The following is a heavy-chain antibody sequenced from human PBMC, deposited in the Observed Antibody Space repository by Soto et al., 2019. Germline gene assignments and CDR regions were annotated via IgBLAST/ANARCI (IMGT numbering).Heavy chain of an antibody. CDR2: ISSSGNTI. CDR1: GFTLSSYD. D-gene: IGHD3-10*01. Sequence: EVQVVESGGGLVQPGGSLRLSCAVSGFTLSSYDMNWVRQAPGKGLEWVSYISSSGNTIYYADSGRGRFTISRDNAKNSLYLQMNSLRAEDMAVYYCARSSALDVWGQGTTVTVSS. V-gene: IGHV3-48*03. J-gene: IGHJ6*02. CDR3: ARSSALDV.